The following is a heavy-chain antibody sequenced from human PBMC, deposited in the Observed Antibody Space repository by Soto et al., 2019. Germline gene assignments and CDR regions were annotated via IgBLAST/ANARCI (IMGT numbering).Heavy chain of an antibody. V-gene: IGHV3-23*01. Sequence: GGSLRLSCAASGFTFSSYAMSWVRQAPGKGLEWVSAISGSGGSTYYADSVKGRFTISRDNSKNTLYLQMNSLRAEDTAVYYCAKEGIFGGEQWLVLPGYFQHWGQGTLVTVSS. CDR3: AKEGIFGGEQWLVLPGYFQH. CDR2: ISGSGGST. CDR1: GFTFSSYA. D-gene: IGHD6-19*01. J-gene: IGHJ1*01.